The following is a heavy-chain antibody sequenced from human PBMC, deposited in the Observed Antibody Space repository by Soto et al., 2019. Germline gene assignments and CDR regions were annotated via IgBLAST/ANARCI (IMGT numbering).Heavy chain of an antibody. D-gene: IGHD2-15*01. CDR1: GDSIGSTVW. J-gene: IGHJ4*03. Sequence: PSETLSLTCEVSGDSIGSTVWWSWVRQPPGKGLEWIGEVYHNGLTDYNPSLRGRATMSADMSKNQFSLRVTSVTDADTAIYYCPRGAALRGQAKRLDYCAHGPPVIVSA. CDR3: PRGAALRGQAKRLDY. CDR2: VYHNGLT. V-gene: IGHV4-4*02.